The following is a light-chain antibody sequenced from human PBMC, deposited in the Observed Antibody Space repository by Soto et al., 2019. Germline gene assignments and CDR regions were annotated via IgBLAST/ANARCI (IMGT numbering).Light chain of an antibody. J-gene: IGKJ5*01. CDR2: AAS. Sequence: DIQLTQSPSFLSASVGDRVTITCRASQGISSYLAWYQQKPGKAPKLLIYAASTLQSGVPSRFSGSASGTEFTLTISSLQPEDFATYYCQQVKSYPITFGQGTRLEI. CDR3: QQVKSYPIT. CDR1: QGISSY. V-gene: IGKV1-9*01.